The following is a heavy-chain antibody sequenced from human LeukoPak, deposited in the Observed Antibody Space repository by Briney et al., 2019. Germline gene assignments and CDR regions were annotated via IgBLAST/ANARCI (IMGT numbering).Heavy chain of an antibody. CDR2: ISDSGGST. J-gene: IGHJ5*02. CDR1: GFTFSSYA. D-gene: IGHD3-10*01. V-gene: IGHV3-23*01. Sequence: PGGSLRLSCAPSGFTFSSYAVTWVRQAPGKGLEWVSSISDSGGSTYYADSVKGRFTISRDNSKNTLYLQMNSLRAEDTAVYYCAKSGSGTHRLNWFDPWGQGTLVTVSS. CDR3: AKSGSGTHRLNWFDP.